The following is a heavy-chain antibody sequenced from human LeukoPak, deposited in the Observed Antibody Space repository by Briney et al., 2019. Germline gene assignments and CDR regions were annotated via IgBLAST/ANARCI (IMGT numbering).Heavy chain of an antibody. Sequence: PGGSLRLSCAASGFTFSSYWMHWVRQAPGKVLVWVSRINIDGNTSNYADSVKGRFTISRDNAKNAVYLQMNSLRVEDTAVYYCARASALATPPFAYWGQGTLVTVSS. J-gene: IGHJ4*02. CDR1: GFTFSSYW. V-gene: IGHV3-74*01. CDR2: INIDGNTS. CDR3: ARASALATPPFAY. D-gene: IGHD5-12*01.